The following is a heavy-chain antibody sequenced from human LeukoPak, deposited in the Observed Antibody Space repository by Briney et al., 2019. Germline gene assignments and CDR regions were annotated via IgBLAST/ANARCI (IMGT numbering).Heavy chain of an antibody. Sequence: SETLSLTCTVSGGSISSYYWSWIRQPPGKGLEWIGYIYYSGSTNYNPSLKSRITISVDTSKNQFSLKLSSVTAADTAVYYCARAGISGGLSAMVRGRSRPYYFDYWGQGTLVTVSS. J-gene: IGHJ4*02. CDR1: GGSISSYY. D-gene: IGHD3-10*01. V-gene: IGHV4-59*12. CDR3: ARAGISGGLSAMVRGRSRPYYFDY. CDR2: IYYSGST.